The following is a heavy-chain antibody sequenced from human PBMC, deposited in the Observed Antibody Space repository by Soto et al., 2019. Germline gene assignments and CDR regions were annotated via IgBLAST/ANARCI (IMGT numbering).Heavy chain of an antibody. CDR1: GASIRSNNR. CDR2: IFHSGST. D-gene: IGHD6-13*01. CDR3: ARDPLAGAAAGYYYYYGMDV. J-gene: IGHJ6*02. Sequence: SETLSLTCAVSGASIRSNNRWSWVRQPPGKGLEWIGEIFHSGSTNYNPSLKTRLTISVDKSKNQFSLKLSSVTAADTAVYYCARDPLAGAAAGYYYYYGMDVWGQGTTVTVSS. V-gene: IGHV4-4*02.